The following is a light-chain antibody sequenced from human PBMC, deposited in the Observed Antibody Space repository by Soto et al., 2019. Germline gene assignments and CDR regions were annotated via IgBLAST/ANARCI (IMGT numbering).Light chain of an antibody. V-gene: IGLV2-23*01. CDR1: SSDVGSYNL. CDR3: CSYAGSSTYV. CDR2: EGS. J-gene: IGLJ1*01. Sequence: QSVLTQPASVSGSPGQSITISCTGTSSDVGSYNLASWYQQHPGKAPKLMIYEGSKRPSGVSIRFSGSKSGNTASLTISGLQAEDEADYYCCSYAGSSTYVFGTGTKVTVL.